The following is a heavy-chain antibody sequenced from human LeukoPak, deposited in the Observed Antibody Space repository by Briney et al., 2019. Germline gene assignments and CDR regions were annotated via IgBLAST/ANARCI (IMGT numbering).Heavy chain of an antibody. V-gene: IGHV1-69*04. CDR2: IIPILGIA. Sequence: GASVKVSCKASGGTFSSYAISWVRQAPGQGLEWMGRIIPILGIANYAQKFQGRVTITADKSTSTAYMELSSLRSEDTAVYYCATAPLPSPPAPRPSDIVVVPAANPHRRYWFDPWGQGTLVTVSS. CDR1: GGTFSSYA. D-gene: IGHD2-2*01. CDR3: ATAPLPSPPAPRPSDIVVVPAANPHRRYWFDP. J-gene: IGHJ5*02.